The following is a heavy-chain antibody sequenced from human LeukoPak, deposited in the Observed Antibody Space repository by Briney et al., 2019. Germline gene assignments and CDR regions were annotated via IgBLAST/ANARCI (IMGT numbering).Heavy chain of an antibody. CDR3: ARGHGGYDFAL. CDR1: GYTLTELS. CDR2: FDPEDGET. D-gene: IGHD5-12*01. Sequence: ASVKVSCKVSGYTLTELSMHWVRQAPGKGLEWMGGFDPEDGETIYAQKFQGRVTMTRDTSISTAYMELSRLRSDDTAVYYCARGHGGYDFALWGQGTLVTVSS. V-gene: IGHV1-24*01. J-gene: IGHJ5*02.